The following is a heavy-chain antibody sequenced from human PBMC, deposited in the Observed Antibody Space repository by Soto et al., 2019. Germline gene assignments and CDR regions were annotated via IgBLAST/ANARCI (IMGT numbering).Heavy chain of an antibody. Sequence: QVQLVQSGAEVKKPGASVKVSCKASGYTFTSYAMHWVRQAPGQRLEWMGWINAGNGNTKYSQKFQGRVTITRDTSASTAYMELSSLRSEDTAVYYCARVGGAVADLDPWGQGTLVTDSS. CDR3: ARVGGAVADLDP. CDR1: GYTFTSYA. CDR2: INAGNGNT. D-gene: IGHD6-19*01. V-gene: IGHV1-3*01. J-gene: IGHJ5*02.